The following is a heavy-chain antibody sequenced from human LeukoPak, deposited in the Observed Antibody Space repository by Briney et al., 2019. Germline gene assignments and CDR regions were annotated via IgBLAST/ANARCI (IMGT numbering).Heavy chain of an antibody. D-gene: IGHD3-10*01. CDR1: GFTFSDYY. Sequence: GGSLRLSCAASGFTFSDYYMSWIRQAPGKGLEWVSYISSTGITKYYADSVKGRFTVSRDNAKNSLYLQMNGLRAEDTAVYYCARDLGLWFGESEPYYFDYWGQGTLVTVSS. J-gene: IGHJ4*02. CDR3: ARDLGLWFGESEPYYFDY. CDR2: ISSTGITK. V-gene: IGHV3-11*04.